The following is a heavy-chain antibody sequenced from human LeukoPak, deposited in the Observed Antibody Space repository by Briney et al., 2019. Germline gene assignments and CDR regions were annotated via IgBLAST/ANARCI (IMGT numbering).Heavy chain of an antibody. Sequence: GGSLRLSCAASGFTFSSFTMNWVRQAPGKGLEWVSYITSSSGTMYYADSVKGRFTISRDNAKNSLYLQMNSLRAEDTAVYYCARGLGTLDYWSQGTQVTVSS. CDR1: GFTFSSFT. CDR2: ITSSSGTM. V-gene: IGHV3-48*01. D-gene: IGHD4-23*01. J-gene: IGHJ4*02. CDR3: ARGLGTLDY.